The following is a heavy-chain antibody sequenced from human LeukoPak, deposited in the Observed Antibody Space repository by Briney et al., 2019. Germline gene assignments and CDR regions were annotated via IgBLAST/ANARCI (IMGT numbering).Heavy chain of an antibody. CDR2: ISTTGGST. CDR3: AKKDCSTTSCNKAFDS. D-gene: IGHD2-2*01. V-gene: IGHV3-23*01. CDR1: GFTFSNYA. Sequence: RGGSLSLPCTASGFTFSNYAMSWVRQAPGKGLEWVSVISTTGGSTDNADSVKGRLTISRDNSKSTLYLQMNSLRAEDTAVYYCAKKDCSTTSCNKAFDSWGQRT. J-gene: IGHJ4*01.